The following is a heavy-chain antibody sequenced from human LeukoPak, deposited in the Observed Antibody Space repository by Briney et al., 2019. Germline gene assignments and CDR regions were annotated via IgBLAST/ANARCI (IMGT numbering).Heavy chain of an antibody. J-gene: IGHJ4*02. D-gene: IGHD4-17*01. Sequence: PGGSLRLSCAASGFTFSSYGMHWVRQAPGKGLEWVAVIWYDGSNKYYADSVKGRFTISRDNPKNTLYLQMNSLRAEDTAVYYCAREGRYYGDYVCDYWGQGTLVTVSS. CDR3: AREGRYYGDYVCDY. CDR1: GFTFSSYG. V-gene: IGHV3-33*01. CDR2: IWYDGSNK.